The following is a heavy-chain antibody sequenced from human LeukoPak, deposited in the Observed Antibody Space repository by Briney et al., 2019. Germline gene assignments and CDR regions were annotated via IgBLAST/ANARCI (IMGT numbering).Heavy chain of an antibody. D-gene: IGHD6-13*01. CDR3: ARLLSSSWDY. Sequence: SETLSLTCTVSGGSISSGGYSWGWIRQHPGKGLEWIGYIYYSGSTYYDPSLKSRVTISVDTSKNQFSLKLSSVTAADTAVYYCARLLSSSWDYWGQGTLVTVSS. J-gene: IGHJ4*02. CDR1: GGSISSGGYS. CDR2: IYYSGST. V-gene: IGHV4-31*03.